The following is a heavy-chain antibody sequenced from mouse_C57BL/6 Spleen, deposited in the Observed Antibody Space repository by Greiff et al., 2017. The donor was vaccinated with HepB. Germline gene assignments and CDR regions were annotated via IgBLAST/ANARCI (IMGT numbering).Heavy chain of an antibody. D-gene: IGHD2-1*01. CDR1: GYTFTSYT. CDR3: AREGYYGNYAMDY. CDR2: INPSSGYT. V-gene: IGHV1-4*01. J-gene: IGHJ4*01. Sequence: QVHVKQSGAELARPGASVKMSCKASGYTFTSYTMHWVKQRPGQGLEWIGYINPSSGYTKYNQKFKDKATLTADKSSSTAYMQLSSLTSEDSAVYYCAREGYYGNYAMDYWGQGTSVTVSS.